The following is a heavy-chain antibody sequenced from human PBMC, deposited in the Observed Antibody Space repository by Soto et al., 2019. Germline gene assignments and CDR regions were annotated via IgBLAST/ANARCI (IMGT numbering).Heavy chain of an antibody. CDR1: GGSISSGDYY. CDR2: IYYSGST. J-gene: IGHJ4*02. D-gene: IGHD3-22*01. Sequence: QVQLQESGPGLVKPSQTLSLTCTVSGGSISSGDYYWSWISQPPGKGLEWIGYIYYSGSTYYNPSLKSRVTIAVDTSKNQYPLKLSSVSAADTAVYYCARVENSSGYYAHDYWGRGTMVIVCS. CDR3: ARVENSSGYYAHDY. V-gene: IGHV4-30-4*01.